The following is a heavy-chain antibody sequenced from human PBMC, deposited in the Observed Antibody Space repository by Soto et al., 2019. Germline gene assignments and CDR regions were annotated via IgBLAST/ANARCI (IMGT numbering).Heavy chain of an antibody. V-gene: IGHV1-69*13. D-gene: IGHD5-18*01. CDR1: GGTFSSYA. Sequence: SVKVSCKASGGTFSSYAISWVRQAPGQGLEWMGGIIPIFGTANYAQKFQGRVTITADESTSTAYMELSSLRSEDTAVYYCARDRPGYSYGIAFDYWGQGTLVTVSS. J-gene: IGHJ4*02. CDR3: ARDRPGYSYGIAFDY. CDR2: IIPIFGTA.